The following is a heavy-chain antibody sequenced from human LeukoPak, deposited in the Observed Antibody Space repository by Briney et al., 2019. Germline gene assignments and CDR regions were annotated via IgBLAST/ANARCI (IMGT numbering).Heavy chain of an antibody. Sequence: ASVKVSCKASGYTFSGYYMQWVRQAPGQALEWMGWITPDSGGTDYAEKFQGRVTMTRDMSISTVYLELTRLISDDTAVYFCARGFRTGDMTIFAYWGQGTLVTVSS. J-gene: IGHJ4*02. CDR2: ITPDSGGT. D-gene: IGHD3-3*01. V-gene: IGHV1-2*02. CDR3: ARGFRTGDMTIFAY. CDR1: GYTFSGYY.